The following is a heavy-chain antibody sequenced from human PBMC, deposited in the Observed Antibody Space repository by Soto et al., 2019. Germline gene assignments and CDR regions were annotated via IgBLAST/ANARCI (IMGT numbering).Heavy chain of an antibody. CDR2: INWNSGRT. CDR1: GFTFGDYA. Sequence: EVQLVESGGGLVQPGRSLRLSCAASGFTFGDYAMHWVRHVPGKGLEWVSGINWNSGRTVYGDSVKGRFTISRDNAKNVLYLQMNSMRDEEASLYYCGNGGNRYYDFLSDYCGQSILGTVSS. V-gene: IGHV3-9*01. J-gene: IGHJ4*02. D-gene: IGHD3-3*01. CDR3: GNGGNRYYDFLSDY.